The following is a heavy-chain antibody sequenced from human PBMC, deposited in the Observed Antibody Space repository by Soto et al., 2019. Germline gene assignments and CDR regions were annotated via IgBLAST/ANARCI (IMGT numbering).Heavy chain of an antibody. CDR2: ISSSGSTI. CDR1: GFTFSSYE. J-gene: IGHJ4*02. V-gene: IGHV3-48*03. CDR3: ARAGDGYDYDY. D-gene: IGHD5-12*01. Sequence: AGGSLRLSCAASGFTFSSYEMNWVRQAPGKGLEWVSYISSSGSTIYYADSVKGRFTISRDNAKNSLYLQMNSLRAEDTAVYYCARAGDGYDYDYWGQGTLVTVSS.